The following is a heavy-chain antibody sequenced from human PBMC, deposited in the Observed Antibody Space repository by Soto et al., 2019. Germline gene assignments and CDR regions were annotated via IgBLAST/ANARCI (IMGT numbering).Heavy chain of an antibody. CDR3: ARGGVGYGSRTSCYGY. V-gene: IGHV1-69*02. CDR1: GGTFSSYT. Sequence: QVQLVQSGAEVKKPGSSVKVSCKASGGTFSSYTISWVRQAPGQGLEWMGRIIPILGIANYAQKFQGRVTITADKSTRPAYQQMSSLRSEDTAVYYCARGGVGYGSRTSCYGYWGQETVVTDSS. D-gene: IGHD2-2*03. CDR2: IIPILGIA. J-gene: IGHJ4*02.